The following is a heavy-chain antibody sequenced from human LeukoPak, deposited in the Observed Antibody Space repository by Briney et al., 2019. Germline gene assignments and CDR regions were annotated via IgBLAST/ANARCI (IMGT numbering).Heavy chain of an antibody. CDR3: ARSDYGAVAFDY. J-gene: IGHJ4*02. CDR2: ISSSSSYI. Sequence: TGGSLRLSCAASGFTFSSYSMNWVRQAPGKGLEWVSSISSSSSYIYYADSVKGRFTISRDNAKNSLYLQMNSLRAEDTAVYYCARSDYGAVAFDYWGQGTLVTVSS. D-gene: IGHD4-17*01. CDR1: GFTFSSYS. V-gene: IGHV3-21*01.